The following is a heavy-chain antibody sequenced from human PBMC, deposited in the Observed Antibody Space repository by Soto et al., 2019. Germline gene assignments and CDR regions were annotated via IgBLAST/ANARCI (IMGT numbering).Heavy chain of an antibody. CDR3: ARIYDFWSGYRPRYYYDGMDV. CDR2: ISAYNGNT. D-gene: IGHD3-3*01. J-gene: IGHJ6*02. V-gene: IGHV1-18*01. Sequence: GASVKVSCKASGYTFTSNGISWVRQAPGQGLEWMGWISAYNGNTNYAQKLQGRVTMTTDTSTSTAYMELRSLRSDDTAVYYCARIYDFWSGYRPRYYYDGMDVWGQGTTVSVSS. CDR1: GYTFTSNG.